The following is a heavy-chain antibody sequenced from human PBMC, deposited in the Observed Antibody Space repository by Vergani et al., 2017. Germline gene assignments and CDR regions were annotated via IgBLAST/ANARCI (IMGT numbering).Heavy chain of an antibody. J-gene: IGHJ6*03. Sequence: EVQLLESGGGLVQPGGSLKLSWAASGFTFSSYSMNWVRQAPGKGLEWVSYISSSSSTIYYADSVKGRFTISRDNAKNSLYLQMNSLRAEDTAVYYCARSDSSGYYYYYYYMDVWGKGTTVTVSS. CDR1: GFTFSSYS. CDR3: ARSDSSGYYYYYYYMDV. D-gene: IGHD3-22*01. CDR2: ISSSSSTI. V-gene: IGHV3-48*01.